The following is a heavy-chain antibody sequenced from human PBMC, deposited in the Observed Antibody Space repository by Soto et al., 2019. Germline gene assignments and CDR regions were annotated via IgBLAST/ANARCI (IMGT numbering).Heavy chain of an antibody. CDR3: VKVARLRLGELSLSDY. V-gene: IGHV3-23*01. J-gene: IGHJ4*02. D-gene: IGHD3-16*02. CDR2: IHGGGNSA. CDR1: GFTFSGYA. Sequence: GGSLRLSCAASGFTFSGYAMSWVRQAPGKGLEWVSVIHGGGNSAYYADSVKGRFTISRDNAMNTVYLQMNSVRAEDTAVYYCVKVARLRLGELSLSDYWGQGTQVTVSS.